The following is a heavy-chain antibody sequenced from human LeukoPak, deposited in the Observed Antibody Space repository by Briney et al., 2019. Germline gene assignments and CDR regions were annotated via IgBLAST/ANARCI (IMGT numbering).Heavy chain of an antibody. V-gene: IGHV4-39*01. J-gene: IGHJ4*02. D-gene: IGHD3-22*01. CDR2: IYYSGST. Sequence: SDSLSLTCTVSGGSISSISSYWGWFRQPPGKGLECIGSIYYSGSTYYNPSLKSRVTISVDTSKNQFSLKLSSVTAADTAVYYCASLGGDYYESSGYYYHFDYWGQGTLVTVSS. CDR3: ASLGGDYYESSGYYYHFDY. CDR1: GGSISSISSY.